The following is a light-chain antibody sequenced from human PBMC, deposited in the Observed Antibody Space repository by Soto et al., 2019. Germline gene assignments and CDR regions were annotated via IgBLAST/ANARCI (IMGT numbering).Light chain of an antibody. Sequence: IVLAQSPGTLSLSPGERATLSCRASQSVRSNYLAWYQQKVGQAPRLLIFGASSRATGIPDRFSGSGSGTDFTLTISRLEPEDFAVYYCQQYENSLWTFGQGTKVDIK. V-gene: IGKV3-20*01. CDR1: QSVRSNY. CDR3: QQYENSLWT. J-gene: IGKJ1*01. CDR2: GAS.